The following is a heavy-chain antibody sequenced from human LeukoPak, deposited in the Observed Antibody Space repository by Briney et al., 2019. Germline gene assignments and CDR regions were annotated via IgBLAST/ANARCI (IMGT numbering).Heavy chain of an antibody. CDR3: ARMDTAMVIDY. J-gene: IGHJ4*02. Sequence: GGSLRLSCAASGFTFSSYEMNWVRQAPGKGLEWVSYISSSGSTIYYADPVKGRFTISRDNAKNSLYLQMNSLRAEDTAVYYCARMDTAMVIDYWGQGTLVTVSS. CDR2: ISSSGSTI. V-gene: IGHV3-48*03. D-gene: IGHD5-18*01. CDR1: GFTFSSYE.